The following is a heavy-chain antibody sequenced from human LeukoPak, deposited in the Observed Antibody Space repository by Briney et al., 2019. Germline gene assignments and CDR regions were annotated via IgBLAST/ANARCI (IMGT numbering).Heavy chain of an antibody. J-gene: IGHJ6*03. CDR2: IWYDRSNK. Sequence: GGSLRLSCAPSGFTLTRYGMHGVRQAPGKGREWVVVIWYDRSNKYYAASVKGRFTISRHNPKNTLYPQMNTLSPEDTAVYYCAKDSPGAAACTSRNDYMDVWGKGTTVIVSS. V-gene: IGHV3-33*06. CDR1: GFTLTRYG. CDR3: AKDSPGAAACTSRNDYMDV. D-gene: IGHD6-13*01.